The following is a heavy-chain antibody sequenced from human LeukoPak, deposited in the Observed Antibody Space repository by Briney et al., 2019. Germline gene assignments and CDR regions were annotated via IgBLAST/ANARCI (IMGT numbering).Heavy chain of an antibody. CDR3: ARIRYFDWLFDY. CDR2: IYHSGGT. Sequence: SETLSLTCAVSGYSISSGYYWGWIRQPPGKGLEWIGSIYHSGGTYYNPSLKSRVTISVDTSKNQFSLKLSSVTAADTAVYYCARIRYFDWLFDYWGQEPWSPSPQ. J-gene: IGHJ5*01. D-gene: IGHD3-9*01. V-gene: IGHV4-38-2*01. CDR1: GYSISSGYY.